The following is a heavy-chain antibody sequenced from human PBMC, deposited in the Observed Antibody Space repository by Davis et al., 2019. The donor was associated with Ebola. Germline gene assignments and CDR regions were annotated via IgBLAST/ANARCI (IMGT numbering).Heavy chain of an antibody. CDR2: MNPDTGNT. CDR3: AKNVAETGDFES. D-gene: IGHD3-10*01. CDR1: GYTFTNYD. J-gene: IGHJ4*02. V-gene: IGHV1-8*02. Sequence: ASVKVSCKASGYTFTNYDINWVRQATGQGLEWLGWMNPDTGNTGYAQKFQGRITLTRDTSINTAYMELSSLTSEDTAVYYCAKNVAETGDFESWGQGTLVAVST.